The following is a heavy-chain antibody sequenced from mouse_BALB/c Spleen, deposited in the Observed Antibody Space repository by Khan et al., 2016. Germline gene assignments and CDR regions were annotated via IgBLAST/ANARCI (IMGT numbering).Heavy chain of an antibody. D-gene: IGHD1-1*01. CDR2: INPDSSTI. Sequence: EVKLLESGGDLVQPGGSLKLSCAASGFDFRRYWMSWVRQAPGRGLEWNGEINPDSSTINYTPSLKDKFIISRDNAKNTLYLQMSKVRSEDTALYYCTRLYYYGCSDYWGQGTTLTVSS. J-gene: IGHJ2*01. V-gene: IGHV4-1*02. CDR1: GFDFRRYW. CDR3: TRLYYYGCSDY.